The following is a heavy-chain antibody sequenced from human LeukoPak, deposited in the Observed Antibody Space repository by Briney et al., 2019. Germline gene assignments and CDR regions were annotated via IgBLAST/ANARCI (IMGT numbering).Heavy chain of an antibody. CDR1: GGSLSSYY. CDR3: AREDCSGGSCYPLFY. Sequence: SETLSLTRTVSGGSLSSYYWSWIRQPPGKGLEWSGYIYYSGSTNYNPSPKSRVTISVDTSKNLFSLKLSSVTAADTAVYYCAREDCSGGSCYPLFYWGQGTLVTVSS. V-gene: IGHV4-59*01. D-gene: IGHD2-15*01. J-gene: IGHJ4*02. CDR2: IYYSGST.